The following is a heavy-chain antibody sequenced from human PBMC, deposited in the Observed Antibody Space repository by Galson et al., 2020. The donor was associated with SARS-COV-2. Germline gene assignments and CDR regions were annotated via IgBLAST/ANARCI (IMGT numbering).Heavy chain of an antibody. Sequence: SETLSLTCAVSGGSISSSNWWSWVRQPPGKGLEWIGEIYHSGSTNYNPSLKSRVTISVDKSKNQFSLKLSSVTAADTAVYYCARAPFEDYGSGSYFSYYYYGMDVWGQGTTVTVSS. CDR3: ARAPFEDYGSGSYFSYYYYGMDV. CDR1: GGSISSSNW. J-gene: IGHJ6*02. CDR2: IYHSGST. V-gene: IGHV4-4*02. D-gene: IGHD3-10*01.